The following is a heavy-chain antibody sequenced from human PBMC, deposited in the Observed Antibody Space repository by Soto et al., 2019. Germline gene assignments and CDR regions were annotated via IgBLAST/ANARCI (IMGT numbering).Heavy chain of an antibody. J-gene: IGHJ4*02. V-gene: IGHV3-30-3*01. CDR3: ARDRGITGNRSYFDY. D-gene: IGHD1-20*01. Sequence: GGSLRLSCAASGFPFSVYAMHWVRQAPGKGLEWVAVISYDGSNKYYADSVKGRFTISRDNSKNTLYLQMNSLRAEDTAVYYCARDRGITGNRSYFDYWGQGTLFTVSS. CDR1: GFPFSVYA. CDR2: ISYDGSNK.